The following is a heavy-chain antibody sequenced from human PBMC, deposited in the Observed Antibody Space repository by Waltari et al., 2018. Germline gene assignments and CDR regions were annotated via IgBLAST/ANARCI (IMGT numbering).Heavy chain of an antibody. J-gene: IGHJ4*02. CDR1: GFTFDDDG. D-gene: IGHD3-22*01. CDR3: ARGDSSGYYSTFDY. V-gene: IGHV3-20*04. CDR2: INWNGGRT. Sequence: EVQLVESGGGVVRPGGSLRLSCAASGFTFDDDGMSWVRQAPGKGLEWVSGINWNGGRTGYEDSVKGRFTISRDNAKNSLYLQMNSLRAEDTALYYCARGDSSGYYSTFDYWGQGTLVTVSS.